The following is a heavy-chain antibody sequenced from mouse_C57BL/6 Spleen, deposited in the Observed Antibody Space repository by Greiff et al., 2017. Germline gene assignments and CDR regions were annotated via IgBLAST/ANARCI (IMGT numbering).Heavy chain of an antibody. V-gene: IGHV1-81*01. CDR1: GYTFTSYG. CDR2: IYPRSGNT. J-gene: IGHJ2*01. D-gene: IGHD1-1*01. CDR3: ARLVTTVVAPYFDY. Sequence: VQLQQSGAELARPGASVKLSCKASGYTFTSYGISWVKQRTGQGLEWIGEIYPRSGNTYYNEKFKGKATLTADKSSSTAYMELRSLTSEDSAVYFCARLVTTVVAPYFDYWGQGTTLTVSS.